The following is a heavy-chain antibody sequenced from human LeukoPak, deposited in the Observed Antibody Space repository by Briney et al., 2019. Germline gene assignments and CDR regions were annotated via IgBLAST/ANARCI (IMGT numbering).Heavy chain of an antibody. V-gene: IGHV4-34*01. CDR2: INHSGST. Sequence: SETLSLTCAVYGGSFSGYYWSWIRQPPGKGLEWIGEINHSGSTYYNPSLKSRVTISLDTSRNQFSLKLTSVTAADTSMYYCARVGDTSSYYYYFDFWGHGTLATVSS. CDR1: GGSFSGYY. J-gene: IGHJ4*01. D-gene: IGHD3-22*01. CDR3: ARVGDTSSYYYYFDF.